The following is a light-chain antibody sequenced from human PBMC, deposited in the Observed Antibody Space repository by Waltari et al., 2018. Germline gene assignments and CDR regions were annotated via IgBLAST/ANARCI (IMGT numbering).Light chain of an antibody. CDR1: SSDVGGYNY. CDR3: SSYTSSSTLV. J-gene: IGLJ2*01. V-gene: IGLV2-14*03. Sequence: QSALTQPASVSGSPGQSITISCTGTSSDVGGYNYVSWYQQHPGKAPKLMIYDVINPPSGVSHLFSASKSGNPASLTISGLQAEDEADYYCSSYTSSSTLVFGGGTKLTVL. CDR2: DVI.